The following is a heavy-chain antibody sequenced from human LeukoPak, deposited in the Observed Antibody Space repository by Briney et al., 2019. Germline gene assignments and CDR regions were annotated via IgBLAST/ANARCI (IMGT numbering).Heavy chain of an antibody. CDR3: ARVNSSGWFGYYYYGMDV. D-gene: IGHD6-19*01. Sequence: ASVKVSCKASGYTFTSYYMHWVRHAPGQGLEWMGIINPSGGSTSYAQKFQGRVTMTRDTSTSTVYMELSSLRSEDTAVYYCARVNSSGWFGYYYYGMDVWGQGTTVTVSS. V-gene: IGHV1-46*01. CDR2: INPSGGST. J-gene: IGHJ6*02. CDR1: GYTFTSYY.